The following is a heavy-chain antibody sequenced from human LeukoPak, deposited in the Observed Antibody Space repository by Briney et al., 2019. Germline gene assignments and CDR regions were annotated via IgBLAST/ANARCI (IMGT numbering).Heavy chain of an antibody. CDR3: AADDCSSTSCYNPYYYYYMDV. CDR1: GFTFTSSA. J-gene: IGHJ6*03. D-gene: IGHD2-2*01. V-gene: IGHV1-58*01. Sequence: GTSVKVSCKASGFTFTSSAVQWVRQARGQRLEWIGWIVVGSGNTNYAQKFQERVTITRDMSTSTAYMELSSLRSEDTAVYYCAADDCSSTSCYNPYYYYYMDVWGKGTTVTVSS. CDR2: IVVGSGNT.